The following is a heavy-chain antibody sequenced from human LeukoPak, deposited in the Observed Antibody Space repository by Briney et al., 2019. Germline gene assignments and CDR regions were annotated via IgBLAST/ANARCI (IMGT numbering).Heavy chain of an antibody. CDR1: GFTFSSYS. J-gene: IGHJ4*02. V-gene: IGHV3-48*04. CDR2: ISSSSSTI. CDR3: ARDGTGLASLGFDY. Sequence: GGSLRLSCAASGFTFSSYSMNWVRQAPGKGLEWVSYISSSSSTIYYADSVKGRFTISRDNAKNSLYLQMNSLRAEDTAVYYCARDGTGLASLGFDYWGQGTLVTVSS. D-gene: IGHD1-26*01.